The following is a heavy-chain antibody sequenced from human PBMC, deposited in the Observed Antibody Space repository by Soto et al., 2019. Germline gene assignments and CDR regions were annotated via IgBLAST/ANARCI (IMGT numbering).Heavy chain of an antibody. CDR2: LRGSGGST. D-gene: IGHD3-16*01. CDR3: AKQFGRYYFDD. V-gene: IGHV3-23*01. Sequence: GGSLRLSGAASGFSFSSYAMRWVRQAPGKGLELVPALRGSGGSTYYAHSVKGRYTISRDNSKNTLYLQMNSLRAEDTAVYYCAKQFGRYYFDDWGQGTLVTVSS. CDR1: GFSFSSYA. J-gene: IGHJ4*02.